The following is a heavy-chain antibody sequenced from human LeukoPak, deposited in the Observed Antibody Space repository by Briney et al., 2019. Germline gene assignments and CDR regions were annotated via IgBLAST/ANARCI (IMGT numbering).Heavy chain of an antibody. CDR3: ARGSSSTYSALDY. D-gene: IGHD2-2*01. CDR1: GFTFSIYS. CDR2: IKQDGSEI. Sequence: GGSLRLSCAASGFTFSIYSMKWVRQAPGKGLEWVANIKQDGSEIYYVDSVKGRFTISRDNAKNSLYLQTNSLRAEDTAVYFCARGSSSTYSALDYWGQGTLVTVSS. V-gene: IGHV3-7*01. J-gene: IGHJ4*02.